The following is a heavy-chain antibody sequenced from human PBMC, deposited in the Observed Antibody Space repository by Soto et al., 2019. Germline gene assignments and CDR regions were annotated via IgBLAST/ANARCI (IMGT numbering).Heavy chain of an antibody. CDR1: GFSFSNYN. CDR3: ARDFGHGYYLDY. J-gene: IGHJ4*02. CDR2: ITDSSDTV. V-gene: IGHV3-48*02. D-gene: IGHD3-3*01. Sequence: EVQLVESGGGLVQPGGSLRLSCVASGFSFSNYNMNWVRQAPGKGLEWVSYITDSSDTVHYADSVRGRFTISRDNAESSLYLQMHSLRDEDTAVYFCARDFGHGYYLDYWGRGTLVTVSS.